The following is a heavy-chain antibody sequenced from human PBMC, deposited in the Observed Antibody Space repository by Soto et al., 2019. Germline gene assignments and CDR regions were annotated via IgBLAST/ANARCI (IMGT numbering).Heavy chain of an antibody. CDR3: AKDKSPSGSSGYGIDV. CDR1: GFTFSSYA. Sequence: EVQLLESGGGLVQPGGSLRLSCAASGFTFSSYAMSWVRQAPGKGLEWVSAISGSGGSTYYADSVKGRFTISRDNSRNTLYLQMSSLRADDTPVYYCAKDKSPSGSSGYGIDVWGQGTTVTVSS. J-gene: IGHJ6*02. D-gene: IGHD3-10*01. V-gene: IGHV3-23*01. CDR2: ISGSGGST.